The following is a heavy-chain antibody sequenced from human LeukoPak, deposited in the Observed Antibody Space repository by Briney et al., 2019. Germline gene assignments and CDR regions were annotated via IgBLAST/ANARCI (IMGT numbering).Heavy chain of an antibody. J-gene: IGHJ4*02. CDR2: IYHSGST. CDR3: ARAGSGWYFDY. Sequence: PSETLSLTCTVSGGSISSYYWSWIRQPPGKGLEWIGYIYHSGSTNYNPSLKSRVTISVDTSKNQFSLKLSSVTAADTAVYYCARAGSGWYFDYWGQGTLVTVSS. CDR1: GGSISSYY. D-gene: IGHD6-19*01. V-gene: IGHV4-59*01.